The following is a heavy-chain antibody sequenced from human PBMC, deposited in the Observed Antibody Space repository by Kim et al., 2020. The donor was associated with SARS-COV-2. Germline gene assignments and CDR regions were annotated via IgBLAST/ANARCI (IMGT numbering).Heavy chain of an antibody. CDR1: GFTFSSYS. J-gene: IGHJ3*02. CDR3: AREQTHGYAWLPTPVYDAFDI. Sequence: GGSLRLSCAAFGFTFSSYSMNWVRQAPGKGLEWVSSISSSSSYIYYADSVKGRFTISRDNAKNSLYLQMNSLRAEDTAVYYCAREQTHGYAWLPTPVYDAFDIWGQGTMVTVSS. CDR2: ISSSSSYI. V-gene: IGHV3-21*01. D-gene: IGHD6-19*01.